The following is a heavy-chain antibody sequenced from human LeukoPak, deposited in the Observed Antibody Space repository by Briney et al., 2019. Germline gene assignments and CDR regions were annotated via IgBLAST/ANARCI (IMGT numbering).Heavy chain of an antibody. Sequence: PSETLSLTCTVSGGSISSYYWSWIRQPAGKGWEGIGRIYTSGSTNYNPSLKSRVTMSVDTSKNQFSLKLSSVTAADTAVYYCARVTDCSGGSCYYYYYYMDVWGKGTTVTVSS. CDR3: ARVTDCSGGSCYYYYYYMDV. CDR2: IYTSGST. D-gene: IGHD2-15*01. J-gene: IGHJ6*03. V-gene: IGHV4-4*07. CDR1: GGSISSYY.